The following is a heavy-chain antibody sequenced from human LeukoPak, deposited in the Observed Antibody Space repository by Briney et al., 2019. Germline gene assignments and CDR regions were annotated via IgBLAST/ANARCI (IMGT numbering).Heavy chain of an antibody. CDR3: ARGGGLDV. D-gene: IGHD3-16*01. Sequence: PGGSLRLSCAASGFTFSSYWMNWARQAPGKGLEWVASINHNGNVNYYVDSVKGRFTISRDNAKNSLYLQMSNLGAGDTAVYFCARGGGLDVWGQGATVTVSS. J-gene: IGHJ6*02. CDR2: INHNGNVN. CDR1: GFTFSSYW. V-gene: IGHV3-7*03.